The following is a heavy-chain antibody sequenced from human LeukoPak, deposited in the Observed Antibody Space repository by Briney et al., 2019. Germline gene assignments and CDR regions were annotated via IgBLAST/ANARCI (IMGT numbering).Heavy chain of an antibody. D-gene: IGHD3-10*01. CDR2: IKQDGSEK. Sequence: GGSLRLSCAASGFTFSSHWMSWVRQAPGKGLEWVANIKQDGSEKYYVGSVKGRFTISRDNAKNSLYLQMNSLRAEDTAVYYCAREWFKTHDYWGQGTLVTVSS. CDR3: AREWFKTHDY. CDR1: GFTFSSHW. V-gene: IGHV3-7*01. J-gene: IGHJ4*02.